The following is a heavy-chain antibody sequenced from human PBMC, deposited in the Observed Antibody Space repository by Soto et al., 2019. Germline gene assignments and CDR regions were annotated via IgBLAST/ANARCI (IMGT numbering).Heavy chain of an antibody. CDR3: ARLYSSSWYGYGMDV. J-gene: IGHJ6*02. Sequence: SYTLSLSCNVSGGSITSTSDYGGWIRQPPGKGLEWIGDIYYTGTTHYNPSLKSRVTISVDKSKNQFSLKLSSVTAADTAVYYCARLYSSSWYGYGMDVWGQGPTVTVSS. V-gene: IGHV4-39*07. CDR1: GGSITSTSDY. CDR2: IYYTGTT. D-gene: IGHD6-13*01.